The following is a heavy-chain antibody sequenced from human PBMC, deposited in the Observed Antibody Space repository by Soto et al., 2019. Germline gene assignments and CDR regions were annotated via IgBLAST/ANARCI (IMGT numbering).Heavy chain of an antibody. J-gene: IGHJ4*02. D-gene: IGHD3-3*01. V-gene: IGHV3-23*01. Sequence: EVHLLESGGGLVQPGGSLRLSCSASGFTFTSYAMSWVRQAPGKGLEWVSGISGSGGDTKSADSVKGRFTISRDNFRDMLYLQIDSLRAEDTAVYYCAHHDFWTLYNTGPDSWGQGTMVTVSS. CDR2: ISGSGGDT. CDR1: GFTFTSYA. CDR3: AHHDFWTLYNTGPDS.